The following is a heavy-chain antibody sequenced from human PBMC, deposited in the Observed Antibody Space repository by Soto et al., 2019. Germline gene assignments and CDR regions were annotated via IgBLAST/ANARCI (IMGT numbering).Heavy chain of an antibody. CDR3: AKDRTSRSPGHDY. J-gene: IGHJ4*02. Sequence: GGSLRLSCAASGFTFGSYAMSWVRQAPGKGLEWVSVISGSGGSTYYADSVKGRFTISRDNFKNTVYLQMNSLRAEDTAVYYCAKDRTSRSPGHDYWGQGALVTVS. CDR1: GFTFGSYA. D-gene: IGHD2-2*01. CDR2: ISGSGGST. V-gene: IGHV3-23*01.